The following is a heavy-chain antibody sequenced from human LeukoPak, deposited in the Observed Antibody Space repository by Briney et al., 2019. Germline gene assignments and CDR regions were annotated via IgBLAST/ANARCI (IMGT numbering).Heavy chain of an antibody. Sequence: GGSLRLSCAASGFTFSIYDMSWVRQAPGQGLEWVSTISGGVGSTYYADSVKGRFTISRDNSKNTLYLQMNSLRAEDTAVFYCARDQYDTWSRRGNFDSWGQGTLVIVSS. CDR1: GFTFSIYD. CDR3: ARDQYDTWSRRGNFDS. V-gene: IGHV3-23*01. CDR2: ISGGVGST. J-gene: IGHJ4*02. D-gene: IGHD3-3*01.